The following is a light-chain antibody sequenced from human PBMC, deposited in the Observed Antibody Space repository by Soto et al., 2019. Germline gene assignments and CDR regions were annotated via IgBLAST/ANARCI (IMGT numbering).Light chain of an antibody. CDR2: AAS. CDR3: QQYGSSLRP. J-gene: IGKJ2*01. Sequence: EIVLTQSPGTLSLSPGERATLSCRASQSVGGNYLAWYQQKPGQAPRLLVYAASTRATGIPDRFSGSGSGTDFYLPVSRLEPEDFAVYYCQQYGSSLRPFGDGTKRESK. V-gene: IGKV3-20*01. CDR1: QSVGGNY.